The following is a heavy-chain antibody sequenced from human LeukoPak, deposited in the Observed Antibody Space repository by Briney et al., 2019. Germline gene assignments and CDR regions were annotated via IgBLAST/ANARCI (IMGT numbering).Heavy chain of an antibody. CDR3: ARGYDFWSGYYSGSFDY. CDR2: IKQDGSEK. Sequence: TGGSLRLSCAASGFTFSSYWMSWVRQAPGKGLEWVANIKQDGSEKYYVDSVKGRFTISRDNAKNSLYLQMNSLRAEDTAVYYCARGYDFWSGYYSGSFDYWGQGTLVTVSS. V-gene: IGHV3-7*01. J-gene: IGHJ4*02. CDR1: GFTFSSYW. D-gene: IGHD3-3*01.